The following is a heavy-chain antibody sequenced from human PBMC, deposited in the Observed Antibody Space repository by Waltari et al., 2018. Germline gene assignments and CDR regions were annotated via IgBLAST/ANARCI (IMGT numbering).Heavy chain of an antibody. V-gene: IGHV3-30*01. Sequence: QVQLVESGGGVVQPGRSLRLSCAASGFTFSSYAMHWVRQAPGKGLEWVAVISYNGSNKDYADSVKGRFTIARDNSKNTLYLQMNSLRAEDTAVYYCARDRYSSSWYYFDYWGQGTLVTVSS. D-gene: IGHD6-13*01. CDR3: ARDRYSSSWYYFDY. CDR1: GFTFSSYA. CDR2: ISYNGSNK. J-gene: IGHJ4*02.